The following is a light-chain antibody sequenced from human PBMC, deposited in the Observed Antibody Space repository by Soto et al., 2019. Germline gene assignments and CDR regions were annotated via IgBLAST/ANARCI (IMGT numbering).Light chain of an antibody. CDR3: QQAHSFPHT. CDR2: AAS. J-gene: IGKJ2*01. V-gene: IGKV1-12*01. Sequence: DIQLTQSPSSVSASVGDRVTIICRASQGISSWLAWYQQKPGKAPELLIYAASNLQSGVPSRFSGSGSGTYFTLTISSLEPEDFATYLGQQAHSFPHTFGQGTKLEI. CDR1: QGISSW.